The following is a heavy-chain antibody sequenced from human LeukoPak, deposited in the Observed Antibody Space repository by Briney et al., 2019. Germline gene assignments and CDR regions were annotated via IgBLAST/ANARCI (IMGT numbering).Heavy chain of an antibody. CDR3: TKSDWFDP. CDR2: IKGDGSIT. J-gene: IGHJ5*02. Sequence: GGSLKLSCAASGFTFSGYWMHWVRQAPGKGLFWVARIKGDGSITYYADSVKGRFTISRDNAKNTLFLQMNSLRAEDTAVYYCTKSDWFDPWGQGTLVTVSS. V-gene: IGHV3-74*01. CDR1: GFTFSGYW.